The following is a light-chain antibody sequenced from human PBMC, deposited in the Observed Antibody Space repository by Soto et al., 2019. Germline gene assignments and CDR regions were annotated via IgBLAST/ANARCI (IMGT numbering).Light chain of an antibody. CDR2: GAS. Sequence: EIVMTQSPATLSVSPGERATLSCRASQSVNICLTCYQHKPGQAPRPLIFGASYRATGIPARFSGSGSGTEFNLTISSLQSEDFAGYFCQQYDDWLRLTFGGGTKVEIK. CDR1: QSVNIC. V-gene: IGKV3D-15*01. CDR3: QQYDDWLRLT. J-gene: IGKJ4*01.